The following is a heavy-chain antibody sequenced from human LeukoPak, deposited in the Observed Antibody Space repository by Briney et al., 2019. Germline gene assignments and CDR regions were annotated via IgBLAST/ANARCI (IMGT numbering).Heavy chain of an antibody. D-gene: IGHD5-12*01. CDR3: AKDGSYFSGYDEN. J-gene: IGHJ4*02. V-gene: IGHV3-23*01. Sequence: GGSLRLSCAASGFTFSSYAMSWVRQAPGKGLEWVSAISGSGGSTYYADSVKGRFTISRDNSKKTLYLQMNSLRAEDTAVYYCAKDGSYFSGYDENWGQGTLVTVSS. CDR2: ISGSGGST. CDR1: GFTFSSYA.